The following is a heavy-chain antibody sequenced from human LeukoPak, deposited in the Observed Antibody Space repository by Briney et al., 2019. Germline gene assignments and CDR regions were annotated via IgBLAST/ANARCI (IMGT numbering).Heavy chain of an antibody. D-gene: IGHD3-3*01. J-gene: IGHJ6*02. V-gene: IGHV3-49*03. CDR3: AKGHYDFWSGYPSRENGMDV. CDR1: GFTFGDYA. Sequence: GSLRLSCTASGFTFGDYAMSWFRQAPGKGLEWVGFIRSKAYGGTTEYAASVKGRFTISRDDSKSIAYLQMNSLKTEDTAVYYCAKGHYDFWSGYPSRENGMDVWGQGTTVTVSS. CDR2: IRSKAYGGTT.